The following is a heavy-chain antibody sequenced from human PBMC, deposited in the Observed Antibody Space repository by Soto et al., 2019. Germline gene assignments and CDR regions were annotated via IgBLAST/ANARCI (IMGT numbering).Heavy chain of an antibody. D-gene: IGHD3-22*01. Sequence: QMQLQASGPGLVKPSETLSLTCNVSGASVSHGYWSWIRQPPGKGLEWIGFMYFGGSFNYNPSRSTRATISVETSETQFAMKLTSVTASDTAVYYCARSYYDSTGFAVDPWGQGTLVTVSS. CDR1: GASVSHGY. CDR2: MYFGGSF. V-gene: IGHV4-59*02. J-gene: IGHJ5*02. CDR3: ARSYYDSTGFAVDP.